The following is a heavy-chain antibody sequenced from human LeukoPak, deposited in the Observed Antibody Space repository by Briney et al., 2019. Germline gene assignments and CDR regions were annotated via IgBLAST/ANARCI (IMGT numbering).Heavy chain of an antibody. CDR2: IYYSGST. V-gene: IGHV4-31*03. CDR1: GGSISSGGYY. CDR3: ARDYLGGNPDAFDI. D-gene: IGHD4-23*01. J-gene: IGHJ3*02. Sequence: SETLSLTCTVSGGSISSGGYYWSWIRQHRGKGLEWIGYIYYSGSTYYNPSLKSRVTISVDTSKNQFSLKLSSVTAADTAVYYCARDYLGGNPDAFDIWGQGTMVTVSS.